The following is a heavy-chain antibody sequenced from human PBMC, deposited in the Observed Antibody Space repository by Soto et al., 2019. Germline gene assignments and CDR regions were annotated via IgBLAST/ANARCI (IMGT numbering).Heavy chain of an antibody. J-gene: IGHJ5*02. V-gene: IGHV4-30-4*01. CDR1: GVSISSGDYF. Sequence: QVQLQESGPGLVKPSQTLSLSCTVSGVSISSGDYFWSWIRQPPGKGLEWIGYISYSGRTFYNPSLKSRLNISLDTSENQLSLKLTSVTAADTGVYYCARVPFTATSAYYPNWFDPWGQGTLVTVSS. CDR3: ARVPFTATSAYYPNWFDP. D-gene: IGHD3-22*01. CDR2: ISYSGRT.